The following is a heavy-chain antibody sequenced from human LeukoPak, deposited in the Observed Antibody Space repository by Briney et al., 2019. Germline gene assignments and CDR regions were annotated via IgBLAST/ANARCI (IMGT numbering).Heavy chain of an antibody. V-gene: IGHV3-30-3*01. D-gene: IGHD6-19*01. Sequence: PGRSLRLSCAASGFTFSSYAMHWVRQAPGKGLEWVAVISYDGSNKYYADSVKGRFTISRDNSKNTLYLQMNSLRAEDTAVYYCARDLTSSGWPRWGQGTLVTVSS. CDR3: ARDLTSSGWPR. CDR1: GFTFSSYA. J-gene: IGHJ4*02. CDR2: ISYDGSNK.